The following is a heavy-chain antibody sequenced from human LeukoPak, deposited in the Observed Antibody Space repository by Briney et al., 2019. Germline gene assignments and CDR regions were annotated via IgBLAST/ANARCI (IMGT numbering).Heavy chain of an antibody. CDR3: AKVVLSGYYYDSSGYYALDY. CDR1: GFTFSSYG. J-gene: IGHJ4*02. Sequence: GGSLRLSCAASGFTFSSYGMSWVRQAPGKGLEWVSAISGSGGSTYYADSVKGRFTISRDNSKNTLYLQMNSLRAEDTAVYYCAKVVLSGYYYDSSGYYALDYWGQGTLVTVSS. CDR2: ISGSGGST. V-gene: IGHV3-23*01. D-gene: IGHD3-22*01.